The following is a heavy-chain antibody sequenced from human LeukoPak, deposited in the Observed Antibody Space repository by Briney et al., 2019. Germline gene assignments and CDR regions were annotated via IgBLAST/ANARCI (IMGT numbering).Heavy chain of an antibody. CDR3: ARDGGLQSHFDY. J-gene: IGHJ4*02. CDR2: IYHNGNS. Sequence: PSETLSLTCSVFGDSFNEYYWNWVRQLPGKGLQWIGYIYHNGNSNYNPSLKGRLTISVDTAKNQFSLKLTSVTAADTAVYYCARDGGLQSHFDYWGQGALVTVSS. V-gene: IGHV4-59*01. D-gene: IGHD5-24*01. CDR1: GDSFNEYY.